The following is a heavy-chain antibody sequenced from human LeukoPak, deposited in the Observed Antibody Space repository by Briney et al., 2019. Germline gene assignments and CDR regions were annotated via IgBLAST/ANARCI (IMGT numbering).Heavy chain of an antibody. CDR2: ISVYNGIT. D-gene: IGHD5-24*01. Sequence: ASVKVSCKASGGTFSNYGISWVRQAPGQGLEWVGWISVYNGITNFAQKFQGRVTMTTDTSTNTAYMEVRSLRSDDTAVYYCTRDRAFDYWGQGTLVTVSS. V-gene: IGHV1-18*01. CDR1: GGTFSNYG. J-gene: IGHJ4*02. CDR3: TRDRAFDY.